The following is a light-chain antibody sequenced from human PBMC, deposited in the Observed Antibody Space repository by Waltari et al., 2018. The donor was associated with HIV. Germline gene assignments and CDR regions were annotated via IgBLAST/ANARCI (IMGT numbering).Light chain of an antibody. CDR2: SNN. CDR3: AAWDDSLHGYV. Sequence: QSVLTQSHSASGTPGQRGTIYCSGSRSNIGSNTINWYRQLPGTAPKLLIYSNNQWPSGVPDRFSCSKSGTSASLAISGLQSEDEADYYCAAWDDSLHGYVFGTGTKVTVV. J-gene: IGLJ1*01. CDR1: RSNIGSNT. V-gene: IGLV1-44*01.